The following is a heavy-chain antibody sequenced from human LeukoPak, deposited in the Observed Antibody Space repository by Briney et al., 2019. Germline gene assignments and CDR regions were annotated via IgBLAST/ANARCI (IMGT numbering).Heavy chain of an antibody. J-gene: IGHJ4*02. Sequence: GGSLRLSCAASGFTFSSYEMNWVRQAPGKGLGWVSYISSSGSTIYYADSVKGRFTISRDNAKNSLYLQMNSLRAEDTAVYYCARISSRAVAGINWGQGTLVTVSS. V-gene: IGHV3-48*03. CDR3: ARISSRAVAGIN. CDR2: ISSSGSTI. CDR1: GFTFSSYE. D-gene: IGHD6-19*01.